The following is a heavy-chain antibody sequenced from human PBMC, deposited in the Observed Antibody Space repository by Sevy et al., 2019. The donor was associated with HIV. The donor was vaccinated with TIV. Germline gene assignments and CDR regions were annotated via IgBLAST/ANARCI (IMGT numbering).Heavy chain of an antibody. CDR1: GFTFSSYS. CDR2: IPRSSNYI. CDR3: ARAPPEGEWFDP. J-gene: IGHJ5*02. Sequence: GGSLRLSCAASGFTFSSYSMNWVRRAPGKGLEWVSSIPRSSNYIYHADSDKGRFTISRDNAKNSLYLQMNSLRAEDTAVYSCARAPPEGEWFDPWGQGTLVTVSS. V-gene: IGHV3-21*01.